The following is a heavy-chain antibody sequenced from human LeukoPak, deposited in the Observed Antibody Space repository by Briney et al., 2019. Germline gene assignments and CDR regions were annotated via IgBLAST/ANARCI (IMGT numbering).Heavy chain of an antibody. CDR1: GFTFSSYG. Sequence: GRSLRLSCAASGFTFSSYGMHWVRQAPGKGLEWVAVIWYDGSNKYYADSVKGRFTISRDNSKNTLYLQMNSLGAEATAVYYCARVRRTKPPYYYYYGMDVWGQGTTVTVSS. V-gene: IGHV3-33*01. CDR2: IWYDGSNK. CDR3: ARVRRTKPPYYYYYGMDV. D-gene: IGHD2-2*01. J-gene: IGHJ6*02.